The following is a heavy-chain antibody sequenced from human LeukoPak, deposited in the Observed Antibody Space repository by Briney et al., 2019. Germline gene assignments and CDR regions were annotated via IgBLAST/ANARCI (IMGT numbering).Heavy chain of an antibody. D-gene: IGHD1/OR15-1a*01. Sequence: GASVKVSCKASGYTFTGYYMYWVRQAPGQGLEWVGWINPNTGATGYAQKFQGRVTMTRGASIATGYMELSSLTSADTAVYYCTSSEHYQFWGQGTLVTVSS. CDR2: INPNTGAT. J-gene: IGHJ4*02. CDR1: GYTFTGYY. V-gene: IGHV1-2*02. CDR3: TSSEHYQF.